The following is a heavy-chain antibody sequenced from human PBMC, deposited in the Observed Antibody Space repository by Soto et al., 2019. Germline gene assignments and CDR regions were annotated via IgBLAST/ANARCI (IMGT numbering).Heavy chain of an antibody. V-gene: IGHV4-59*01. D-gene: IGHD6-13*01. CDR2: IYYSGST. J-gene: IGHJ4*02. CDR3: ARDLRDGWQQLAHY. Sequence: SETLSLTCTVSGGSISSYYWSWIRQPPGKGLEWIGYIYYSGSTNYNPSLKSRVTISVDTSKNQFSLKLSSVTAADTAVYYCARDLRDGWQQLAHYWGQGTLVTVSS. CDR1: GGSISSYY.